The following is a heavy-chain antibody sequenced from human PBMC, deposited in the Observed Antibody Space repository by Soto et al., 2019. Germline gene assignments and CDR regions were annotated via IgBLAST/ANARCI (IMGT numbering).Heavy chain of an antibody. V-gene: IGHV3-23*01. CDR1: GVNFSNYA. Sequence: EVQLLESGGDFKQPGGSLRLSCEGSGVNFSNYALNWVRQAPGKRLEWVSVISGNSGTTYYAASVKGRFTISGDCSERPRYLPMHSRRAEEPAVWYCASARAIAVFGVLTPSDSWGQGTLVTVSS. J-gene: IGHJ4*02. CDR3: ASARAIAVFGVLTPSDS. D-gene: IGHD3-3*01. CDR2: ISGNSGTT.